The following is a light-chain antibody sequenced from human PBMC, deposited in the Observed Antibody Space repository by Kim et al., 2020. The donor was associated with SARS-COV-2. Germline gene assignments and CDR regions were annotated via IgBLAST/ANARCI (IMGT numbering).Light chain of an antibody. CDR3: QQYHNWPPT. V-gene: IGKV3D-15*01. CDR1: QGISSN. CDR2: LVS. J-gene: IGKJ1*01. Sequence: EIVVTQSPLTLSVSPGERATLSCRASQGISSNLAWYQQKPGQAPRLLISLVSTRATGIPARFSGGGSGTEFTLTISGLQSEDFAVYYCQQYHNWPPTFGQGTKVDIK.